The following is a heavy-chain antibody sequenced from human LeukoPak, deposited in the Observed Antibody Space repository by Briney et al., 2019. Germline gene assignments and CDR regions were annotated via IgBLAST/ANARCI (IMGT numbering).Heavy chain of an antibody. CDR3: ARANFLYCSSSTFLIDY. J-gene: IGHJ4*02. V-gene: IGHV1-2*02. CDR2: INPNDGDT. CDR1: GYTFTDYY. D-gene: IGHD2-2*01. Sequence: VASVKVSCTASGYTFTDYYMHWVRQAPGQGFEWMGWINPNDGDTNCAQKFQGRVTMTRDTSISTAHMEVSRLRSDDTAVYYCARANFLYCSSSTFLIDYWGQGTLVTVSS.